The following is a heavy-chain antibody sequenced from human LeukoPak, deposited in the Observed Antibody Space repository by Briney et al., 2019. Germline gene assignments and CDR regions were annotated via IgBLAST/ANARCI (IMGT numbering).Heavy chain of an antibody. V-gene: IGHV4-59*01. CDR2: IYYSGST. CDR1: GGSISSYY. J-gene: IGHJ4*02. D-gene: IGHD3-22*01. CDR3: ARFPPEYYYDSSTY. Sequence: PSETLSLTCTVSGGSISSYYWSWIRQPPGKGLEWIGYIYYSGSTNYNPSLKSRVTISVDTSKNQFSLKLSSVTAADTAVYYCARFPPEYYYDSSTYWGQGTLVTVSS.